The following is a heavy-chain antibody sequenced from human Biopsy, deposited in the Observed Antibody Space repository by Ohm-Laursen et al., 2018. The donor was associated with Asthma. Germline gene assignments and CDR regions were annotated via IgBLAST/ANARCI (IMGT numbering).Heavy chain of an antibody. V-gene: IGHV3-11*01. CDR2: ISSSGSTI. CDR3: TKDTGELGMSAFDV. J-gene: IGHJ3*01. D-gene: IGHD7-27*01. Sequence: SLRLSCAASGFTFSDYYMSWIRQAPGKGLEWVSYISSSGSTIYYADSVKGRFTISRDNAKNSLYLQMNSLRVEDTAFYHCTKDTGELGMSAFDVWGQGTMVAVSS. CDR1: GFTFSDYY.